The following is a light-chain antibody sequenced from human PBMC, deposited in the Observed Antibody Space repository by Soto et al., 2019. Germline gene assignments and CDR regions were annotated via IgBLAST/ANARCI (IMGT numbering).Light chain of an antibody. J-gene: IGKJ1*01. CDR1: QSISSSY. CDR2: GAS. CDR3: QQYGDSPWT. V-gene: IGKV3-20*01. Sequence: EIVLTQSPGTLSLSPGERATLSCRASQSISSSYLGWYQQKPGQAPSLLIYGASSRATGIPDRLSGSGSGIDFTLTISRLEPEDFAVYYCQQYGDSPWTFGQGTKVDIK.